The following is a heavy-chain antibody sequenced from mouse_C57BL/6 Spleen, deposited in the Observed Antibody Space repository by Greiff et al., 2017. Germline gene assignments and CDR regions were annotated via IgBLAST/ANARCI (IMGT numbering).Heavy chain of an antibody. CDR3: VRRGNYSKDYAMDY. V-gene: IGHV10-1*01. CDR1: GFSFNTYA. J-gene: IGHJ4*01. D-gene: IGHD2-5*01. Sequence: VQLKQSGGGLVQPKGSLKLSCAASGFSFNTYAMNWVRQAPGKGLEWVARIRSTSNNYATYYADSVKDRFTISRDDSESMLYLQMNNLKTEDTAMYYSVRRGNYSKDYAMDYWGQGTSVTVSS. CDR2: IRSTSNNYAT.